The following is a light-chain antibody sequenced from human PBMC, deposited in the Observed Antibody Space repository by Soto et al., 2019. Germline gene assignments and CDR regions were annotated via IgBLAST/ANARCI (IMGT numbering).Light chain of an antibody. V-gene: IGLV1-47*01. CDR3: AAWDDSLSGSYV. Sequence: QSVLTQPPSASGTPGQRVTISCSGSISNIGSNYVFWYQQLPGTAPKLLIYRNNKRPSGVPDRFSGSKSGTSASLAISGLRSEDEADYDCAAWDDSLSGSYVFGTGTKHTVL. J-gene: IGLJ1*01. CDR2: RNN. CDR1: ISNIGSNY.